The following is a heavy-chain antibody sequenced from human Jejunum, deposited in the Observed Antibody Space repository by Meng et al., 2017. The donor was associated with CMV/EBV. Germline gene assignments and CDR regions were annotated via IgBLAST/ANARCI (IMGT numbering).Heavy chain of an antibody. CDR2: INDDGTGS. J-gene: IGHJ4*02. V-gene: IGHV3-7*04. CDR3: EGGDGY. CDR1: GFTFRSSW. Sequence: GSWRVSGAASGFTFRSSWRSWVRQAPGKGLEWVANINDDGTGSQYVDSVKGRFIISRDNAQNSLYLQMNSLRVDDTAMYFCEGGDGYWGRGTLVTVSS.